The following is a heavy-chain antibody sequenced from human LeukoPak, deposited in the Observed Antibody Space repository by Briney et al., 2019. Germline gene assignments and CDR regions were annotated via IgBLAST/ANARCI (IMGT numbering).Heavy chain of an antibody. Sequence: SETLSLTCTVSGGSISNSYWSWVRQPPGKGLEWIGYTSYSGSTNYNPSLKSRVTMSVDTSTDQFSLRLISVTAADTAVYYCARTVSGYYYGMDVWGQGTTVTVSS. CDR3: ARTVSGYYYGMDV. CDR1: GGSISNSY. D-gene: IGHD1-26*01. V-gene: IGHV4-59*08. CDR2: TSYSGST. J-gene: IGHJ6*02.